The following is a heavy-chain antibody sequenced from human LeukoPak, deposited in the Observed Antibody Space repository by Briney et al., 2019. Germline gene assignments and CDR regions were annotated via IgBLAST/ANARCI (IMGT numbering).Heavy chain of an antibody. J-gene: IGHJ3*02. V-gene: IGHV3-21*01. CDR1: GFTLSSYE. Sequence: GGSLRLSCTASGFTLSSYEMSWIRQAPGKGLEWVSSISSSSSYIYYADSVKGRFTISRDNAKNSLYLQMNSLRAEDTAVYYCARIVGATVDAFDIWGQGTMVTVSS. CDR2: ISSSSSYI. CDR3: ARIVGATVDAFDI. D-gene: IGHD1-26*01.